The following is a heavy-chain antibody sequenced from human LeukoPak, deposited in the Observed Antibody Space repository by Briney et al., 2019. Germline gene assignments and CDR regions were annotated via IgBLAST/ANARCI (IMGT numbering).Heavy chain of an antibody. CDR1: GFTFSSYN. CDR2: ISTTSSHI. CDR3: AGAAGPDAFDI. J-gene: IGHJ3*02. Sequence: PGGSLRLSCAASGFTFSSYNINWVRQAPGKGLEWVSFISTTSSHIYYADSVKGRFTISRDNAKNSLYLQMNSLRAEDTALYYCAGAAGPDAFDIWGQGTMATVSS. D-gene: IGHD6-13*01. V-gene: IGHV3-21*04.